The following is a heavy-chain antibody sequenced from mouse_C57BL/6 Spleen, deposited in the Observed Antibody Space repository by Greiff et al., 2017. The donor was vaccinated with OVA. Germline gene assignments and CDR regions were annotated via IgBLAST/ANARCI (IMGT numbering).Heavy chain of an antibody. CDR3: AHYGSSPHWYFGV. Sequence: EVQLVESGGGLVKPGGSLKLSCAASGFTFSDYGMHWVRQAPEKGLEWVAYISSGSSTIYYADTVKGRFTISRDNAKNTLFLQMTSLRSEDTAMYYCAHYGSSPHWYFGVWGTGTTVTVSS. CDR2: ISSGSSTI. CDR1: GFTFSDYG. V-gene: IGHV5-17*01. D-gene: IGHD1-1*01. J-gene: IGHJ1*03.